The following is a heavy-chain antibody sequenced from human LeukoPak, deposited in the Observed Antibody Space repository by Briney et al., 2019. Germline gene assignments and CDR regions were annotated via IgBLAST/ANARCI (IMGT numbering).Heavy chain of an antibody. CDR1: GGTFSSYA. V-gene: IGHV1-69*13. J-gene: IGHJ2*01. D-gene: IGHD2-2*01. CDR3: ARDHCSSTSCYERDWYFDL. CDR2: IIPIFGTA. Sequence: SVKVSCKASGGTFSSYAISWVRQAPGQGLEWMGGIIPIFGTASYAQKFQGRVTITADESTSTAYMELGSLRSEDTAVYYCARDHCSSTSCYERDWYFDLWGRGTLVTVSS.